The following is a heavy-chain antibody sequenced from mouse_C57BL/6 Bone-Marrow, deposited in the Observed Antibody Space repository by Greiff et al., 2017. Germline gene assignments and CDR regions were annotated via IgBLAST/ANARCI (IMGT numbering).Heavy chain of an antibody. V-gene: IGHV1-81*01. CDR1: GYTFTSYG. CDR2: IYPRSGNT. Sequence: LVESGAELARPGASVKLSCKASGYTFTSYGISWVKQRTGQGLEWIGEIYPRSGNTYYNEKFKGKATLTADKSSSTAYMELRSLTSEDSAVYFCARWLLGWYFDVWGTGTTVTVSS. D-gene: IGHD2-3*01. J-gene: IGHJ1*03. CDR3: ARWLLGWYFDV.